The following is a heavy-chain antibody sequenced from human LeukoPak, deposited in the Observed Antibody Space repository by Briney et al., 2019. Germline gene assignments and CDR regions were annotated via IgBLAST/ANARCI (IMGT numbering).Heavy chain of an antibody. CDR1: GGSISSSSFY. CDR2: IYYSGST. Sequence: KSSETLSLTCTVSGGSISSSSFYWGWIRQPVGKGLEWIGSIYYSGSTYYNPSLKSRVTISVDTSKNQFSLKLSSVTAADTAVYYCARHLGPYGSSWFDYWGQGTLVTVSS. V-gene: IGHV4-39*01. CDR3: ARHLGPYGSSWFDY. D-gene: IGHD6-13*01. J-gene: IGHJ4*02.